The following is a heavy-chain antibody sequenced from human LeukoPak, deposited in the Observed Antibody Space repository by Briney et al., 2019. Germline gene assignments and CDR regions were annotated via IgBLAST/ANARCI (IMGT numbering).Heavy chain of an antibody. CDR3: ARGNLDYGDYRPFDY. CDR1: GGSISSGGYS. CDR2: IYHSGST. J-gene: IGHJ4*02. V-gene: IGHV4-30-2*01. Sequence: TSETLSLTCAVSGGSISSGGYSWSWIRQPPGKGLEWIGYIYHSGSTYYNPSLKSRVTISVDRSKSQFSLKLSSVTAADTAVYYCARGNLDYGDYRPFDYWGQGTLVTVSS. D-gene: IGHD4-17*01.